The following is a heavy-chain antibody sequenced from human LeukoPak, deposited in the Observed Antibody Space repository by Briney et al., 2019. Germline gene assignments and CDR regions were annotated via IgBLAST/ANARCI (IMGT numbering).Heavy chain of an antibody. CDR1: GFTFSSYA. D-gene: IGHD5-12*01. CDR2: ISGSGGST. Sequence: PGGSLRLSCAASGFTFSSYAMSWVRQAPGKGLEWVSAISGSGGSTYYADSVKGRFTISRDNSKNTLYLQMNSLRAEDTAVYYCAKWTLHRGYSGYDYADYWGQGTLVTVSS. CDR3: AKWTLHRGYSGYDYADY. V-gene: IGHV3-23*01. J-gene: IGHJ4*02.